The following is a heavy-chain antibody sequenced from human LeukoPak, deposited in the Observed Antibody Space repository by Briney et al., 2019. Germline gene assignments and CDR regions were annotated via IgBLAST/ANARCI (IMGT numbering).Heavy chain of an antibody. Sequence: ASVKVSCEASGYTFTSYYMHWVRRAPGQGLGWMGLINPTGGSTGYAQKFQGRVTITRITSISTAYMELSSLRSEDTAVYYCARGRLRYFDWSAADYWGQGTLVTVSS. J-gene: IGHJ4*02. D-gene: IGHD3-9*01. V-gene: IGHV1-46*01. CDR2: INPTGGST. CDR1: GYTFTSYY. CDR3: ARGRLRYFDWSAADY.